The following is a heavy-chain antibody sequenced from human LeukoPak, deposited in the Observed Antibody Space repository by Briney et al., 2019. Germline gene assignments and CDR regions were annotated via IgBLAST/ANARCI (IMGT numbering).Heavy chain of an antibody. CDR1: GFTFSSYA. Sequence: GGSLRLSCAASGFTFSSYAMHWVRQAPGKGLEWVAVISYEGSNKYYADSVKGRFTISRDNSKNTLYLQMNSLRAEDTAVYYCARGGITIFGVNSQGYFQHWGQGTLVTVSS. J-gene: IGHJ1*01. CDR3: ARGGITIFGVNSQGYFQH. D-gene: IGHD3-3*01. V-gene: IGHV3-30-3*01. CDR2: ISYEGSNK.